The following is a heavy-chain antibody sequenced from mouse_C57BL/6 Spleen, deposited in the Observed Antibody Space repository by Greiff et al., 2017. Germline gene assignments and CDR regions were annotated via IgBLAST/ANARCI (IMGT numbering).Heavy chain of an antibody. Sequence: QVQLKQPGAELVMPGASVKLSCKASGYTFTSYWMHWVKQRPGQGLEWIGEIDPAGSSTNYNQKFKGKSTLTVEKSSSTAYMQLSSLTSENSAVYYCARGTGTSWFAYWGQGTLVTVSA. D-gene: IGHD4-1*01. CDR2: IDPAGSST. CDR3: ARGTGTSWFAY. J-gene: IGHJ3*01. V-gene: IGHV1-69*01. CDR1: GYTFTSYW.